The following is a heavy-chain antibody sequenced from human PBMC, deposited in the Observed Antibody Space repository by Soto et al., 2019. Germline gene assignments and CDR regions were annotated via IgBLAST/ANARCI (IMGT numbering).Heavy chain of an antibody. D-gene: IGHD2-15*01. CDR2: IFYSGST. CDR1: GGSISSSSYC. CDR3: ARHLTYCSAGSCYSDFPYYGMDV. V-gene: IGHV4-39*01. Sequence: SETQSLTYTVSGGSISSSSYCWGWIRQPPGKGLEWIGSIFYSGSTYYNPSLKSRVTISVDTSKNQFSLKLSSVTAADTAVYYCARHLTYCSAGSCYSDFPYYGMDVWGQGTTVTVSS. J-gene: IGHJ6*02.